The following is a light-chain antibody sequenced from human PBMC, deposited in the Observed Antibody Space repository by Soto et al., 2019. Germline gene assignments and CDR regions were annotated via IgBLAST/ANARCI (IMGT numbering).Light chain of an antibody. CDR3: QQYKNWPPMYT. V-gene: IGKV3-15*01. Sequence: EIVMTQSPVTLSVSPGERATLSCRASQSISNNLAWYQQKPGQAPRLLIYGASTRASGIPARFSGTGSGTEFTLTISSLQSEDSAVYYCQQYKNWPPMYTFGQGTKLEIK. CDR2: GAS. J-gene: IGKJ2*01. CDR1: QSISNN.